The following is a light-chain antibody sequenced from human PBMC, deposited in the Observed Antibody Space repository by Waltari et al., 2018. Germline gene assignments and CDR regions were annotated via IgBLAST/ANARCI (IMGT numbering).Light chain of an antibody. CDR1: QGILDGSNNRNS. V-gene: IGKV4-1*01. CDR3: QQYYRVPLT. Sequence: DIVMTQSPDSLAVSLGERATINCKSSQGILDGSNNRNSLAWYQQKPGQSPNLVIYWASTGESGVPDRFSGSGSGTDFSLTISSLQAEDVAVYYCQQYYRVPLTFGGGTKIEIK. CDR2: WAS. J-gene: IGKJ4*01.